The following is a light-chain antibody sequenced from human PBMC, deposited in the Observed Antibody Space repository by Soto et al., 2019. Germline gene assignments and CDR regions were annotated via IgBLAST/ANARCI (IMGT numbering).Light chain of an antibody. CDR3: TSWDDILTGVL. Sequence: QSVLTQPPSAAGTPGQRVTISCSGTSSNIGSNIVNWYQQLPGAAPKLLIYNSDQRPSGVSDRFSGSKSGTSASLAISGLQSEDEADYYCTSWDDILTGVLFGGGTKLTVL. J-gene: IGLJ2*01. V-gene: IGLV1-44*01. CDR1: SSNIGSNI. CDR2: NSD.